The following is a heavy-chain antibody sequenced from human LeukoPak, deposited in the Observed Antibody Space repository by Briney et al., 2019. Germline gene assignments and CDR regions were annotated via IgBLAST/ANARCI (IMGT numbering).Heavy chain of an antibody. J-gene: IGHJ3*02. CDR1: GFTFSNAW. D-gene: IGHD3-16*01. CDR2: IKSKTDGGTT. V-gene: IGHV3-15*01. CDR3: AKGLMITFGGVLDAFDI. Sequence: GGSLRLSCAASGFTFSNAWMSWVRQAPGKGLEWVGRIKSKTDGGTTDYAAPVKGRFTISRDDSKNTLYLQMNSLRAEDTAVYYCAKGLMITFGGVLDAFDIWGQGTMVTVSS.